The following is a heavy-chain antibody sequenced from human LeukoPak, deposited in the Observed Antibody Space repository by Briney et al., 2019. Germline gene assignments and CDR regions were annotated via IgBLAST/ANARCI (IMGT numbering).Heavy chain of an antibody. Sequence: RGESLKISCKGSGYSFTNYWIGWVRQMPGKGLEWMGIIYPGDSDTRYSPSFQGQVTITADKSISTAYLQWSSLKASDTAMYYCARLNAADSSGYYYVSDYYYGMDVWGQGTTVTVSS. V-gene: IGHV5-51*01. CDR1: GYSFTNYW. CDR3: ARLNAADSSGYYYVSDYYYGMDV. CDR2: IYPGDSDT. D-gene: IGHD3-22*01. J-gene: IGHJ6*02.